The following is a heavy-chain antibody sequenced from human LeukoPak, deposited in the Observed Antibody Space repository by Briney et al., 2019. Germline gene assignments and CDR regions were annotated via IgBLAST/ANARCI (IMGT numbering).Heavy chain of an antibody. Sequence: GESLKISCKGSGYSFTRYWIGWVRQMPGKGVEWMGIIYPGDSDTRYSPSFQGQVTISADKSISTAYLQWSSMKASDAAMYYCARGPSYDSSGYYFDYWGQGTLVTVSS. CDR3: ARGPSYDSSGYYFDY. CDR2: IYPGDSDT. CDR1: GYSFTRYW. D-gene: IGHD3-22*01. V-gene: IGHV5-51*01. J-gene: IGHJ4*02.